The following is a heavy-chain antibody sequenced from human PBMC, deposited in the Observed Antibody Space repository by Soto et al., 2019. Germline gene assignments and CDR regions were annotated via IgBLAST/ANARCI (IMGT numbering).Heavy chain of an antibody. D-gene: IGHD6-13*01. J-gene: IGHJ4*02. V-gene: IGHV1-46*01. CDR1: GYTFTNSG. CDR3: ARGMSSSWTYYFDY. CDR2: INPSGDST. Sequence: ASVKVSCKASGYTFTNSGISWVRQAPGQGLDWMGIINPSGDSTSYAQKFQGRVTKTRDTSTSTVYMELSSLRSEDTAVYYCARGMSSSWTYYFDYWGQGTLVTVSS.